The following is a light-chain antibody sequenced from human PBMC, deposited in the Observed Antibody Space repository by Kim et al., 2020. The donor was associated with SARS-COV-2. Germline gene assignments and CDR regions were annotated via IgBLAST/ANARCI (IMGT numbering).Light chain of an antibody. CDR2: QDS. CDR1: RLGDNY. V-gene: IGLV3-1*01. Sequence: VSRGQTATIACSADRLGDNYVCWYQQRPSQSPVLVISQDSKRPSGIPERFSGSNSGNTATLTISGTQDTDEADYYCQAWDSGTWVFGGGTQLTVL. J-gene: IGLJ3*02. CDR3: QAWDSGTWV.